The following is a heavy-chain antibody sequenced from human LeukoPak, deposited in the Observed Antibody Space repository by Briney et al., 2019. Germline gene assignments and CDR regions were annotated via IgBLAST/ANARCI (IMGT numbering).Heavy chain of an antibody. D-gene: IGHD5-12*01. CDR1: GYSISSGYY. CDR2: IYHSGST. V-gene: IGHV4-38-2*02. Sequence: SETLSLTCTVSGYSISSGYYWGWIRQPPGKGLEWIGSIYHSGSTGYNPSLKSRVTMSLDTSKNQFSLNLSSVTAADTAVYYCARVDIRTAFFDYWGQGTLVTVSS. CDR3: ARVDIRTAFFDY. J-gene: IGHJ4*02.